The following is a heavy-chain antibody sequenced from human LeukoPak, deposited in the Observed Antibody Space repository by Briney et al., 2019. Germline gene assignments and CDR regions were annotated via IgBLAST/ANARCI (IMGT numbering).Heavy chain of an antibody. CDR1: GYTFTNYY. D-gene: IGHD5-18*01. CDR2: INPSGGGT. Sequence: ASVKVSCKASGYTFTNYYMHWVRRAPGQGLEWMGIINPSGGGTSYAQKFQGRLTMTRDTSTTTVYMELSSLRSEDTAMYYCAREIGPRQLHLWGSAFDYWGQGTLVTVSS. J-gene: IGHJ4*02. CDR3: AREIGPRQLHLWGSAFDY. V-gene: IGHV1-46*01.